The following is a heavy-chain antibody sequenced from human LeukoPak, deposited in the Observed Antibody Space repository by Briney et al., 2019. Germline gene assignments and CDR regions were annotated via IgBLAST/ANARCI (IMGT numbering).Heavy chain of an antibody. V-gene: IGHV3-7*01. CDR3: ARPSFRTFDY. J-gene: IGHJ4*02. D-gene: IGHD1-7*01. CDR2: IKQDGSEK. Sequence: PGGSLRLSCAASRFPFSSYWMSWVRQAPGKGLEWVANIKQDGSEKYYLDSVKGRFTISRDNAKNSLYLQMNSLRAEDTAVYYCARPSFRTFDYWGQGTLVTVSS. CDR1: RFPFSSYW.